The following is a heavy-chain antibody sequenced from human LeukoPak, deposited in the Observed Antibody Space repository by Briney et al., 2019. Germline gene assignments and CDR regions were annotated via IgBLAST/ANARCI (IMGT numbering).Heavy chain of an antibody. CDR1: GFTFRNFA. J-gene: IGHJ4*02. CDR3: AKFKGHYYYDSSGFCDN. Sequence: GGSLRLSCAASGFTFRNFAMGWVRQSPGKGLEWVSVISAGDGDNPYYADSVKGRFSISRDNSNYTLHLQMNSLRVGDTAVFYCAKFKGHYYYDSSGFCDNWGQGTLVAVSS. D-gene: IGHD3-22*01. CDR2: ISAGDGDNP. V-gene: IGHV3-23*01.